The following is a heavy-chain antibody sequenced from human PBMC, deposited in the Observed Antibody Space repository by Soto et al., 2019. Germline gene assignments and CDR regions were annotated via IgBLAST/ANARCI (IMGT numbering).Heavy chain of an antibody. V-gene: IGHV4-59*01. CDR1: GGSISIYY. D-gene: IGHD1-1*01. J-gene: IGHJ5*02. Sequence: SETLSLTCTVSGGSISIYYWSWIRQPPGKGLEWIGYIYYSGSTNYNPSLKSRVTISVDTSKNQFSLKLSSVTAADTAVYYRARELEDWFDPWGQGTLVTVSS. CDR3: ARELEDWFDP. CDR2: IYYSGST.